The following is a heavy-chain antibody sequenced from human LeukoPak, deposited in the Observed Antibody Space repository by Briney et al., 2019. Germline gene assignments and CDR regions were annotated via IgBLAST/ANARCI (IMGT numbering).Heavy chain of an antibody. CDR1: GFTFSSYA. Sequence: GRSLRLSCAASGFTFSSYAMHWVRQAPGKGLEWVAVISYDGSNKYYADSVKGRFTISRDNSKNTLYLQMNSLRAEDTAVYYCARDAITMVRGVKGGFDYWGQGTLVTVSS. CDR2: ISYDGSNK. J-gene: IGHJ4*02. D-gene: IGHD3-10*01. V-gene: IGHV3-30-3*01. CDR3: ARDAITMVRGVKGGFDY.